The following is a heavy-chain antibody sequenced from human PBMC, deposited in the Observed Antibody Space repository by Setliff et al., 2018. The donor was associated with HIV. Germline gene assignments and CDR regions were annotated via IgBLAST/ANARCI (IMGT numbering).Heavy chain of an antibody. Sequence: SLRLSCAASGFRFSTYWMTWVRQAPGKGLEWVSVISGSGSGTFYADSVKGRFTISRDNSKNTLYLQMNRLRVDDTAVYYCAKDGISGGSYPPYYFDYWGHGTLVTVSS. CDR3: AKDGISGGSYPPYYFDY. V-gene: IGHV3-23*01. CDR2: ISGSGSGT. J-gene: IGHJ4*01. D-gene: IGHD2-15*01. CDR1: GFRFSTYW.